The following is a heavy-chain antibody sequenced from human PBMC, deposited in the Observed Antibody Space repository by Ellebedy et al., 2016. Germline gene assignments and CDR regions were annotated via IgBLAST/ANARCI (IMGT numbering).Heavy chain of an antibody. CDR3: ARDLKYYDILTGPPDAFDI. J-gene: IGHJ3*02. V-gene: IGHV4-59*13. CDR1: GGSISSYY. CDR2: IYYSGST. Sequence: SETLSLTXTVSGGSISSYYWSWIRQPPGKGLEWIGYIYYSGSTNYNPSLKSQVTISVDTSKNQFSLKLSSVTAADTAVYYCARDLKYYDILTGPPDAFDIWGQGTMVTVSS. D-gene: IGHD3-9*01.